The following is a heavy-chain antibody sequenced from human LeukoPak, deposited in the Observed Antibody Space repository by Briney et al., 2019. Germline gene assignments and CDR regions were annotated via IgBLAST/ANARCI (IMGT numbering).Heavy chain of an antibody. Sequence: PSETLSLTCTVSGGSISSGDYYWGWIRQPPGKGLEWIGYIYYSGSTYYNPSLKSRVTISVDTSKNQFSLKLSSVTAADTAVYYCARDLVVIATKYAPTLWGQGTMVTVSS. V-gene: IGHV4-30-4*08. J-gene: IGHJ3*01. CDR3: ARDLVVIATKYAPTL. CDR2: IYYSGST. CDR1: GGSISSGDYY. D-gene: IGHD2-21*01.